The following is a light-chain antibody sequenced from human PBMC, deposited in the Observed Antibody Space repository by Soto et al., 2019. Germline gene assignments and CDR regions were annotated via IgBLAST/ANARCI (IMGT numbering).Light chain of an antibody. CDR1: LSVSSTY. J-gene: IGKJ3*01. Sequence: EIVLTQSPGTLSLSPGERATLSCRASLSVSSTYLAWYQQKPGQAPRLLISGASSRATGVPDRFSGSGSGTDFTLTISRLEPEDFAVYYCQHYGSSPLFTFGPGTKVDIK. V-gene: IGKV3-20*01. CDR3: QHYGSSPLFT. CDR2: GAS.